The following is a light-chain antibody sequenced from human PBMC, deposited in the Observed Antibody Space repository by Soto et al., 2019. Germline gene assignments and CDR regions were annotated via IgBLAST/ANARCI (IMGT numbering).Light chain of an antibody. CDR3: QQYVNWPKT. CDR2: AAL. J-gene: IGKJ1*01. CDR1: QSVVTNY. V-gene: IGKV3-20*01. Sequence: EFVLTQSPCTLSLSPGEGATLSCRASQSVVTNYLAWYQQKPGQPPRLLIYAALYRAPRIPDRFSGSGSGTDFTLTISSLQSEDYGVYFCQQYVNWPKTFGHGTKVDIK.